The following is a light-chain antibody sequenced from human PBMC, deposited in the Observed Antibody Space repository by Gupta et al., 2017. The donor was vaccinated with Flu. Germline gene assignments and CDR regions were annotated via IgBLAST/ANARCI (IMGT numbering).Light chain of an antibody. V-gene: IGKV1-5*03. J-gene: IGKJ1*01. CDR2: KAS. Sequence: DIQMTQSPSTLSASIGVRVTITCRASQNISIWLAWYQQKAGKAPKLLIYKASTLQSGVPSRFRGSGSGAEFTLTIDTLQPDDFASYYCQQYDTYSRTFGHGTQVEVK. CDR1: QNISIW. CDR3: QQYDTYSRT.